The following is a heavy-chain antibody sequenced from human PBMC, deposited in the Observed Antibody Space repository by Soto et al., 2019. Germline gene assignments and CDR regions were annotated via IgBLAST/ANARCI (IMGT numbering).Heavy chain of an antibody. CDR1: GFTFSSYA. CDR3: ARDGGIAVPRAD. CDR2: ISYDGSNK. V-gene: IGHV3-30-3*01. D-gene: IGHD6-19*01. J-gene: IGHJ4*02. Sequence: QVQLVESGGGVVQPGRSLRLSCAASGFTFSSYAMHWVRQAPGKGLEWVAVISYDGSNKYYADSVKGLFTISRDNSKNTLYLQMNSLRAEDTAVYYCARDGGIAVPRADLGQGTLVTVSS.